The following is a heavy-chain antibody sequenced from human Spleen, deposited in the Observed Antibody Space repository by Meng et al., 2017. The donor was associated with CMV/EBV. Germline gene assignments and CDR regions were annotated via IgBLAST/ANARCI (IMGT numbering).Heavy chain of an antibody. CDR3: ARDAGYCSSTSCYMWYYYYYGMDV. D-gene: IGHD2-2*02. J-gene: IGHJ6*02. V-gene: IGHV4-34*01. CDR2: INHSGST. Sequence: SETLSLTCVVYGGSFSGYYWSWIRQPPGKGLEWIGEINHSGSTNYNPSLKSRVTISVDTSKNQFSLKLSSVTAADTAVYYCARDAGYCSSTSCYMWYYYYYGMDVWGQGTTVTVSS. CDR1: GGSFSGYY.